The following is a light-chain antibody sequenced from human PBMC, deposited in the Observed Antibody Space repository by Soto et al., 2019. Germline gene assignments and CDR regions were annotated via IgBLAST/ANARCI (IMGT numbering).Light chain of an antibody. J-gene: IGKJ4*01. CDR1: ERVSRY. Sequence: EIVLTQSPATLSLSPGETATLSCRASERVSRYVAWYQQKPGQAPRLLIYDASNRATGIPTRFSGSASGTDFTLTFSSLERDDVAVYYCQLRSRTFGGGTKVQI. CDR2: DAS. V-gene: IGKV3-11*01. CDR3: QLRSRT.